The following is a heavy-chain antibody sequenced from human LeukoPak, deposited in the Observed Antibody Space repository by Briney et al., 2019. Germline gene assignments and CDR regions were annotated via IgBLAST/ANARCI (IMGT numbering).Heavy chain of an antibody. CDR3: AREDYCSGGSCYSGYFQH. CDR1: GGSISSYY. J-gene: IGHJ1*01. D-gene: IGHD2-15*01. CDR2: IYYSGTT. V-gene: IGHV4-59*01. Sequence: NPSETLSLTCTVSGGSISSYYWSWIRQPPGKGLEWIGCIYYSGTTNYNPSLKSRVTISVDTSKNQFSLKLSSVTAADTAVYYCAREDYCSGGSCYSGYFQHWGQGTLVTVSS.